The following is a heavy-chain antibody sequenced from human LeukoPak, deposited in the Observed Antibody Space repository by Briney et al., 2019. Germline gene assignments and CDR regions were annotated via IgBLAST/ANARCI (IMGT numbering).Heavy chain of an antibody. D-gene: IGHD2-8*01. V-gene: IGHV3-23*01. Sequence: GGSLRLSCAASGFTFSSYAMSWVRQAPGKGLEGVSAISGSGGSTYYADSVKGRFTISRDNSKNTLYLQMNSLRAEDTAVYYCAKASIVLMVYATFDYWGQGTLVTVSS. CDR3: AKASIVLMVYATFDY. CDR2: ISGSGGST. J-gene: IGHJ4*02. CDR1: GFTFSSYA.